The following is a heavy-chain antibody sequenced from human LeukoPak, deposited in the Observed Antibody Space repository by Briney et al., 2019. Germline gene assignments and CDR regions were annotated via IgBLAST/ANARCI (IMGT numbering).Heavy chain of an antibody. CDR3: GTMYYYDSSGYYVDY. V-gene: IGHV1-69*13. Sequence: ASVKVSCKASGGTFSSYAISWVRQAPGQGLEWMGGIIPIFGTATYAQKFQGRVTITADESTSTAYMELSSLRSEDTAVYYCGTMYYYDSSGYYVDYWGQGTLVTVSS. J-gene: IGHJ4*02. CDR1: GGTFSSYA. D-gene: IGHD3-22*01. CDR2: IIPIFGTA.